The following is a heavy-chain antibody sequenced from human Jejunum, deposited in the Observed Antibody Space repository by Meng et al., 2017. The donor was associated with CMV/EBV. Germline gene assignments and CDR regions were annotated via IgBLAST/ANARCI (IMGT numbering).Heavy chain of an antibody. J-gene: IGHJ6*02. Sequence: LVRPAAGPWLGWTGGVIPIFGTTNDAKRFEDRVTLTTDGSTNTAYMGLSSLRPEDTAVYYCARGGYCSGASCNIVYYSYGLDVWGQGTTVTVSS. CDR2: VIPIFGTT. V-gene: IGHV1-69*05. D-gene: IGHD2-15*01. CDR3: ARGGYCSGASCNIVYYSYGLDV.